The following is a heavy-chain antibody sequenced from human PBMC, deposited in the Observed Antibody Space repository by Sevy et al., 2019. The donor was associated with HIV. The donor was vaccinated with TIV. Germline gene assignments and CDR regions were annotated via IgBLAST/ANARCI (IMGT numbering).Heavy chain of an antibody. Sequence: ASVKVSCKASGYTFLYHAMHWVRQAPGHGLEWMGWIDAGKDDTKYPQKFQGRVTITRETSPSAHIFYMELTSLRSEDTAVYFCAREGAKWGWYFDLWGQGTLVTVSS. CDR1: GYTFLYHA. J-gene: IGHJ4*02. D-gene: IGHD1-26*01. V-gene: IGHV1-3*01. CDR2: IDAGKDDT. CDR3: AREGAKWGWYFDL.